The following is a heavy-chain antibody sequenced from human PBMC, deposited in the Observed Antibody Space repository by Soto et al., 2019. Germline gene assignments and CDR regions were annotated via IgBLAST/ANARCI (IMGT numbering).Heavy chain of an antibody. V-gene: IGHV1-18*01. Sequence: ASVKVSCKASGYTFTSYDINWVRQATGQGLEWMGWISPYNGNTNYAQRLQGRVTLTTDTSTNTAYMELRSLRSDDTALYYCAREDGYCSGGSCHSGGWLEPWGQGTLVTVSS. J-gene: IGHJ5*02. CDR2: ISPYNGNT. CDR1: GYTFTSYD. D-gene: IGHD2-15*01. CDR3: AREDGYCSGGSCHSGGWLEP.